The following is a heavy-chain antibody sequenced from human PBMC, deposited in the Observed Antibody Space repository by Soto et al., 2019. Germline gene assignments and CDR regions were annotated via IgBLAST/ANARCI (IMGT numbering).Heavy chain of an antibody. Sequence: QVQLVQSGAEVKKPGSSVKVSCKASGGTFSSYTISWVRQAPGQGLECMGRLIPILGIANYAQRFQGSVTMTADKSPSTAYMELSSLRSEDTAVYYCAGGGWGVWGGGTTVTVCS. D-gene: IGHD1-26*01. J-gene: IGHJ6*04. CDR1: GGTFSSYT. V-gene: IGHV1-69*02. CDR3: AGGGWGV. CDR2: LIPILGIA.